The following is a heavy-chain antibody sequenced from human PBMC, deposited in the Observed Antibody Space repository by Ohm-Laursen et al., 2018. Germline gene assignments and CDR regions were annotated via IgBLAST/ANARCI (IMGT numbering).Heavy chain of an antibody. CDR1: GFTFDDYA. V-gene: IGHV3-9*01. CDR2: IRWNSGSI. J-gene: IGHJ6*02. CDR3: AKGGEGYCSSTSCWNNYYYYGMDV. D-gene: IGHD2-2*01. Sequence: SLRLSCTASGFTFDDYAMHWVRQAPGKGLEWVSGIRWNSGSIGYADSVKGRFTISRDNAKNSLYLQMNSLRAEDTALYYCAKGGEGYCSSTSCWNNYYYYGMDVWGQGTTVTVSS.